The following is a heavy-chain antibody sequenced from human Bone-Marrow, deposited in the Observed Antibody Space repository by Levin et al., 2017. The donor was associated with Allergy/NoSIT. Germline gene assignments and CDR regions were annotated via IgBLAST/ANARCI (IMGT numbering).Heavy chain of an antibody. J-gene: IGHJ1*01. V-gene: IGHV3-11*01. CDR3: TITAGGTERWPPVEYLQY. CDR1: GFTFSDYY. CDR2: ISYSGGVL. Sequence: GGSLRLSCAVSGFTFSDYYMSWIRQAPGKGLEWISYISYSGGVLYYADSVKGRFTISRDSAKNTFYLQMNSLSTDDMAVYYCTITAGGTERWPPVEYLQYWGQGTLVTVSS. D-gene: IGHD6-19*01.